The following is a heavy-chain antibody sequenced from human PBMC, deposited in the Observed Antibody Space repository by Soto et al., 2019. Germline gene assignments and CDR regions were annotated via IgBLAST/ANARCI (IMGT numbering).Heavy chain of an antibody. J-gene: IGHJ6*02. D-gene: IGHD3-3*01. V-gene: IGHV3-7*03. CDR3: ARAEVLEWSYPYYYYYYGMDV. Sequence: EVQLVESGGGLVQPGGSLRLSCAASGFTFSSYWMSWVRQAPGKGLEWVANIKQDGSEKYYVDSVKGRFTISRDNAKNSLYLQMNSLRAEDTAVYYCARAEVLEWSYPYYYYYYGMDVWGQGTTVTFSS. CDR1: GFTFSSYW. CDR2: IKQDGSEK.